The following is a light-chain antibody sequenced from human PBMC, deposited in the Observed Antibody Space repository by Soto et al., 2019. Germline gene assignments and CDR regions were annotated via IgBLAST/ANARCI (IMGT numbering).Light chain of an antibody. J-gene: IGLJ2*01. CDR3: ATWDYSLTGEV. V-gene: IGLV1-51*01. CDR2: DNN. CDR1: SSNIGNNY. Sequence: QSVLTQPPSVSAAPGQKVTISCSGTSSNIGNNYLSWYQQLPGTAPKLLIYDNNKRPSGIPDRFSGSKSGTSGTLDITGLQTGDEADYYCATWDYSLTGEVFGGGTKLTVL.